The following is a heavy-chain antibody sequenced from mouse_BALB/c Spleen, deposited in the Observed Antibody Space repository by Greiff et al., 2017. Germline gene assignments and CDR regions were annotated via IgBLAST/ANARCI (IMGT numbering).Heavy chain of an antibody. CDR2: ISSGGSYT. J-gene: IGHJ3*01. Sequence: EVQLVESGGDLVKPGGSLKLSCAASGFTFSSYGMSWVRQTPDKRLEWVATISSGGSYTYYPDSVKGRFTISRDNAKNTLYLQMSSLKSEDTAMYYCASDYDAIAYWGQGTLVTVSA. D-gene: IGHD2-4*01. CDR3: ASDYDAIAY. CDR1: GFTFSSYG. V-gene: IGHV5-6*01.